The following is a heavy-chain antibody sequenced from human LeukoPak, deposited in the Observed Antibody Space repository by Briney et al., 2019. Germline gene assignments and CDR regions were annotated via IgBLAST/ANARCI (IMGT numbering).Heavy chain of an antibody. D-gene: IGHD2-8*01. Sequence: RSGGSLRLSCAASGFTFSSYAMSWVRQAPGKGLEWVSAISGSGGSTYYADSVKGRFTISRDNSKNTLYLQMNSLRAEDTAVYYCATPGPEYCTNGVCTFDYWGQGTLVTVSS. CDR1: GFTFSSYA. CDR2: ISGSGGST. V-gene: IGHV3-23*01. CDR3: ATPGPEYCTNGVCTFDY. J-gene: IGHJ4*02.